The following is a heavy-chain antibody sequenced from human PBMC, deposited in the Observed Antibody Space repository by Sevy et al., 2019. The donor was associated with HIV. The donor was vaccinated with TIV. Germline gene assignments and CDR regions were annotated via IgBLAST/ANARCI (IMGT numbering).Heavy chain of an antibody. V-gene: IGHV3-7*01. CDR3: ARETGSTHFDY. CDR1: GFTFSKYW. CDR2: INQDGSEK. D-gene: IGHD3-10*01. Sequence: GGSLRLSCAASGFTFSKYWMSWVRQAPGKGLELVANINQDGSEKYYVDSVKGRFTISRDNGKNSLYLQMNSLRAEDTTVYYCARETGSTHFDYWGQGTLVTVSS. J-gene: IGHJ4*02.